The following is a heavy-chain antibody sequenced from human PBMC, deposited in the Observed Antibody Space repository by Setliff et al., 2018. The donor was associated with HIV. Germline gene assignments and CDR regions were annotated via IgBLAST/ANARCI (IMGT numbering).Heavy chain of an antibody. CDR3: ARRMWQQDSKFMYYFDY. J-gene: IGHJ4*02. Sequence: GESLKISCQGSGYTFADYWIGWVRQMPGKGLEWMGIIYPDDSDTTYSPSFQGQVTLSVDKSISTAYLQWNSLKASDTAMYYCARRMWQQDSKFMYYFDYWGQGTLVTVSS. CDR2: IYPDDSDT. D-gene: IGHD6-13*01. V-gene: IGHV5-51*01. CDR1: GYTFADYW.